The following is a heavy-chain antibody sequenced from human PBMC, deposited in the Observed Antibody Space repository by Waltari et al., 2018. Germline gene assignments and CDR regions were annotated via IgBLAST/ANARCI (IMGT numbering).Heavy chain of an antibody. CDR1: GGTFSSYA. V-gene: IGHV1-69*01. Sequence: QVQLVQSGAEVKKPGSSVKVSCKASGGTFSSYAISWVRQAPGQGLEWMGGIIPIFGTANYAQKVQGRVTITADESTSTAYMELSSLRAEDTAVYYCARTYYYGSGSYYKAMSPFDYWGQGTLVTVSS. CDR3: ARTYYYGSGSYYKAMSPFDY. CDR2: IIPIFGTA. D-gene: IGHD3-10*01. J-gene: IGHJ4*02.